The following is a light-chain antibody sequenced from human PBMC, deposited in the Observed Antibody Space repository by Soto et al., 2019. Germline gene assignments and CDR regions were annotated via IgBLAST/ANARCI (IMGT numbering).Light chain of an antibody. V-gene: IGLV2-23*02. CDR3: CSFAGSNPFPYV. J-gene: IGLJ1*01. CDR1: ISDVGSHNL. CDR2: EVN. Sequence: QSVLTQPASVSGSPGQSITISCTGTISDVGSHNLVSWYQQHPDKAPKLIIYEVNERPSGVSSRFSGSKSGNTASLTVSGLQPDAEADYHCCSFAGSNPFPYVFGTGTKATVL.